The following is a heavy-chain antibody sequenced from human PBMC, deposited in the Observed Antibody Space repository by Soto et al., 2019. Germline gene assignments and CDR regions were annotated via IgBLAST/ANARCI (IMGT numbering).Heavy chain of an antibody. CDR1: GFTFSSYS. D-gene: IGHD1-1*01. Sequence: GGSLRLSCAASGFTFSSYSMNWVRRAPGKGLEWVSSISSSSSYIYYADSVKGRFTISRDNAKNSLYLQMNSLRAEDTAVYYCARDGSGGTRYYFDYWGQGTLVTVSS. V-gene: IGHV3-21*01. CDR3: ARDGSGGTRYYFDY. CDR2: ISSSSSYI. J-gene: IGHJ4*02.